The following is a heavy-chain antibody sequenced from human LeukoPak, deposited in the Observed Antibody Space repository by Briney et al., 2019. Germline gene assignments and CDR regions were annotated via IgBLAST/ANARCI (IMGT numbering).Heavy chain of an antibody. CDR2: IYYSGST. D-gene: IGHD5/OR15-5a*01. CDR3: ARTVLPLWSTNGGYFDY. J-gene: IGHJ4*02. V-gene: IGHV4-59*01. Sequence: SEPLSLTCTVSGGSISSYYWSWIRQPPGKGLEWIGYIYYSGSTNYNPSLKSRVTISVDTSKNQFSLKLSSVTAADTAVYYCARTVLPLWSTNGGYFDYWGQGTLVTVSS. CDR1: GGSISSYY.